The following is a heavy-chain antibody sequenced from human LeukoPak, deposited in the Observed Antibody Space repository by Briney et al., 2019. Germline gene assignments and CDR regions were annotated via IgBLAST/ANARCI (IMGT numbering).Heavy chain of an antibody. J-gene: IGHJ5*02. D-gene: IGHD2-2*01. CDR3: ARDPFECSATSCYHNS. Sequence: SETLSLTCTVSGGSVSSSYYWGWIRQPPGKGLEWIGSICSGGNTCYNPSLQSRVTMSIDTSKNQFSLNLISVTAADTAVYYCARDPFECSATSCYHNSWGQGTLVTVSS. V-gene: IGHV4-39*07. CDR2: ICSGGNT. CDR1: GGSVSSSYY.